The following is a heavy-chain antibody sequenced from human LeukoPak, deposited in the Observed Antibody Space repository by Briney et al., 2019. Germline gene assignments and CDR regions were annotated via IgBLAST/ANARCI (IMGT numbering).Heavy chain of an antibody. V-gene: IGHV3-23*01. D-gene: IGHD3-9*01. CDR1: GFTFSSNA. Sequence: GGSLRLSCAASGFTFSSNAMSWVRQAPGKGLEWVSAISGSGGSTYYADSVKGRFTISRDNSKNTLYLQMNSLRAEDTAVYYCAKSPNYDILTGYYPHLYFDYWGQGTLVTVSS. CDR2: ISGSGGST. CDR3: AKSPNYDILTGYYPHLYFDY. J-gene: IGHJ4*02.